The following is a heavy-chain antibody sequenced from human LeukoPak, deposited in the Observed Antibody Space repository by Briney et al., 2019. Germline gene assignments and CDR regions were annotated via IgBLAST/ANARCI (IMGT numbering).Heavy chain of an antibody. J-gene: IGHJ6*02. V-gene: IGHV4-34*01. CDR1: GHHFRGYY. Sequence: KTSETLSLTCTIYGHHFRGYYWSGIRQHPGKGLEWIAEINHSGTTNYNPSLKSRVTISVDTSKKQFSLYLTSLTAADTAIYYFARGRGRYYVIDVWGQGTAVTVSS. CDR3: ARGRGRYYVIDV. CDR2: INHSGTT.